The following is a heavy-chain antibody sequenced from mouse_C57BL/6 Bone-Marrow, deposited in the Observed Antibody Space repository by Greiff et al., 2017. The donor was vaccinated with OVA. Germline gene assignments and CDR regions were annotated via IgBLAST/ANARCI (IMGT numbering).Heavy chain of an antibody. CDR2: IDPSDSYT. CDR1: GYTFTSYW. Sequence: QVQLQQSGAELVMPGASVKLSCKASGYTFTSYWMHWVKQRPGQGLEWIGEIDPSDSYTNYNQKFKGKSTLTVDKSSSTAYMQLSSLTSEDSAVYYCAIYGSFDYWGQGTTLTVSS. J-gene: IGHJ2*01. CDR3: AIYGSFDY. V-gene: IGHV1-69*01. D-gene: IGHD1-1*01.